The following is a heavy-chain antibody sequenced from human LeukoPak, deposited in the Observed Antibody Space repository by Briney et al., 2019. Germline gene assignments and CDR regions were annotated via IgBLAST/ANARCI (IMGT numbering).Heavy chain of an antibody. D-gene: IGHD3-16*02. V-gene: IGHV4-59*08. Sequence: SETLSLTCTASGGSISSYYWSWIRQPPGKGLEWIGYIYYSGSTNYNPSLKSRVTISVDTSKNQFSLKLSSVTAADTAVYYCARHVARNYDYVWGSYRSPKDDAFDIWGQGTMVTVSS. CDR3: ARHVARNYDYVWGSYRSPKDDAFDI. CDR1: GGSISSYY. J-gene: IGHJ3*02. CDR2: IYYSGST.